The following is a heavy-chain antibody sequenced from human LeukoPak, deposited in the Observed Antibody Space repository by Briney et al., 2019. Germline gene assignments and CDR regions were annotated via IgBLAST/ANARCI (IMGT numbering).Heavy chain of an antibody. CDR3: AKGGSSGWYGYSAFDI. CDR2: ISSSSSTI. V-gene: IGHV3-48*01. J-gene: IGHJ3*02. D-gene: IGHD6-19*01. Sequence: PGGSLRLSCAASGFTFSSYSMNWVRQAPGKGLEWVSYISSSSSTIYYADSVKGRFTISRDNAKNSLYLQMNSLRAEDTAVYYCAKGGSSGWYGYSAFDIWGQGTMVTVSS. CDR1: GFTFSSYS.